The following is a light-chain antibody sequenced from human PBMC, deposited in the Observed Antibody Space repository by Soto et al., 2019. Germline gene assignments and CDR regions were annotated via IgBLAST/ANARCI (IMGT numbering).Light chain of an antibody. CDR2: DVG. CDR3: ASYTTSSTYV. Sequence: QSVLAQPASVSGSPGQSIAISCTGTSGDVGGYSYVSWYQQQPGKAPKLVISDVGNRPSGVSDRFSGSKSGNTASLTISGLQTEDEADYYCASYTTSSTYVLGTGTKVTVL. J-gene: IGLJ1*01. V-gene: IGLV2-14*01. CDR1: SGDVGGYSY.